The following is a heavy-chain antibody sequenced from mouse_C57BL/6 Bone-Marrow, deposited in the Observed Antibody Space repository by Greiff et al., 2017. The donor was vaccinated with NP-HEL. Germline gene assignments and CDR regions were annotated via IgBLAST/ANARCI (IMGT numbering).Heavy chain of an antibody. CDR1: GYTFTDYY. V-gene: IGHV1-26*01. D-gene: IGHD3-2*02. J-gene: IGHJ3*01. Sequence: EVQLQQSGPELVKPGASVKISCKASGYTFTDYYMNWVKQSHGKSLEWIGDINPNNGGTSYNQKFKGKATLTVDKSSSTAYMELRSLTSEDSAVYYCAGSGHIYWGQGTLVTVSA. CDR3: AGSGHIY. CDR2: INPNNGGT.